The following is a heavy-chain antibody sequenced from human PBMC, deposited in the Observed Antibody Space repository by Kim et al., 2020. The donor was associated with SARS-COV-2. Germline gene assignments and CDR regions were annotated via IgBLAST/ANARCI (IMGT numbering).Heavy chain of an antibody. V-gene: IGHV3-30*01. D-gene: IGHD1-26*01. Sequence: YANSVKDQFTIARDNSKNTLYLQMNSLRPEDTAVYYCARAYSGNYYYGMDVWGQGTTVTVSS. J-gene: IGHJ6*02. CDR3: ARAYSGNYYYGMDV.